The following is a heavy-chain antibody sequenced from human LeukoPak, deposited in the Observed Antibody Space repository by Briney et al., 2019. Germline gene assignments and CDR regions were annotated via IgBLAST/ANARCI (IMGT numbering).Heavy chain of an antibody. CDR3: ARDHHRRLYDSQARGTFDI. CDR2: IGSTSSTI. D-gene: IGHD3-22*01. CDR1: GFTFSSYT. Sequence: PGGSLRLSCAASGFTFSSYTMNWVRQAPGKGLEWVSYIGSTSSTIYYADSVKGRFTISRDNAKNSLYLQMNSLRAEDTAVYYCARDHHRRLYDSQARGTFDIWGQGTMVTVSS. V-gene: IGHV3-48*01. J-gene: IGHJ3*02.